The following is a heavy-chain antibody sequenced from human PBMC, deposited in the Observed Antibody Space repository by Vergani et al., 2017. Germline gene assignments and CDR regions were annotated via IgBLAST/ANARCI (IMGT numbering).Heavy chain of an antibody. CDR2: IKQGGSEK. CDR3: ARGASLSWYYYGMDV. J-gene: IGHJ6*02. V-gene: IGHV3-7*03. Sequence: EVQLVESGGGLVQPGGSLRLSCAASAFTFSSYWMSWVRQAPGKGLEWVTNIKQGGSEKYYVDSVKGRFTISRDNAKNSLYLQMNSLRAEDTAVYYCARGASLSWYYYGMDVWGQGTTVTVSS. CDR1: AFTFSSYW.